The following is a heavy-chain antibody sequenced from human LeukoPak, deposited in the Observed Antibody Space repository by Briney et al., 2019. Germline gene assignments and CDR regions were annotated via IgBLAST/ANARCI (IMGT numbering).Heavy chain of an antibody. J-gene: IGHJ4*02. CDR3: TTEYDGENYFDY. D-gene: IGHD4-17*01. V-gene: IGHV3-15*01. Sequence: SGGTLRLSCAASGFTFSNAWMSWVRQAPGKGLEWVGRIKSKTDGGTTDYAAPVKGRFTISRDDSKNTLYLQMNSLKTEDTAVYYCTTEYDGENYFDYWGQGTLVTVSS. CDR1: GFTFSNAW. CDR2: IKSKTDGGTT.